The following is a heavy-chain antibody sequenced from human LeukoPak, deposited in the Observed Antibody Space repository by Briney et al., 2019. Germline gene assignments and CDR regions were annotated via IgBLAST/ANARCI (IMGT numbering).Heavy chain of an antibody. J-gene: IGHJ4*02. V-gene: IGHV3-23*01. CDR3: ASPRITGTSRPFDY. CDR1: GFSFSSYA. CDR2: ISGSGGST. D-gene: IGHD1-7*01. Sequence: GSLRLSCAASGFSFSSYAMNWVRQAPGKGLEWVSVISGSGGSTYYADSVKGRFTISRGNSKNTLDLQMNSLRAEDTAVYYCASPRITGTSRPFDYWGQGTLVTVSS.